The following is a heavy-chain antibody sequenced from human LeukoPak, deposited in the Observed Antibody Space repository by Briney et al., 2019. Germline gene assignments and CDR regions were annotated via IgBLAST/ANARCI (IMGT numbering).Heavy chain of an antibody. V-gene: IGHV3-23*01. D-gene: IGHD3-9*01. CDR1: GFTFSSYA. CDR3: AKVYDILTGYDSPGYENQYYFDY. Sequence: GGSLRLSCAAPGFTFSSYAMSWVRQAPGKGLEWVSAISGSGGSTYYADSVKGRFTISRDNSKNTLYLQMNSLRAEDTAVYYCAKVYDILTGYDSPGYENQYYFDYWGQGTLVTVSS. J-gene: IGHJ4*02. CDR2: ISGSGGST.